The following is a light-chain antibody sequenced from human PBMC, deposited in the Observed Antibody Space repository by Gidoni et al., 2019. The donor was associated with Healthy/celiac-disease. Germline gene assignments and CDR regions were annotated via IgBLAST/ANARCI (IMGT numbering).Light chain of an antibody. CDR2: EDS. V-gene: IGLV3-21*02. CDR3: QVWDSSSDHLYV. Sequence: SYVLTQPPSVSVAPGQTARITCGGNNIGSKSVHWYQQKPGQAPVLVVYEDSARPSGIPERFSGSNSGNTATLTISRVEAGDEADYYCQVWDSSSDHLYVFGTGTKVTVL. CDR1: NIGSKS. J-gene: IGLJ1*01.